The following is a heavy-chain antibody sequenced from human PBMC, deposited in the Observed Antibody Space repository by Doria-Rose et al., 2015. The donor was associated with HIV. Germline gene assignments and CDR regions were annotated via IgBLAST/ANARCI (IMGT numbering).Heavy chain of an antibody. Sequence: QVTLKESGPVLVKPTETLTLTCTVSGVSLSSPGMGVSWIRQPPGKALEWLANIFSDDERSYKTSLKSRLTISSGTSKSQLVLTMTDMHPVDTATYYCALIKISRWCHTSYFDFCAQGTLVIVSA. D-gene: IGHD6-13*01. CDR2: IFSDDER. J-gene: IGHJ4*02. V-gene: IGHV2-26*01. CDR3: ALIKISRWCHTSYFDF. CDR1: GVSLSSPGMG.